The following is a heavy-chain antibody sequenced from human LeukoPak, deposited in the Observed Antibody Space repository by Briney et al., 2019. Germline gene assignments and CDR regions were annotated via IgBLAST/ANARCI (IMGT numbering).Heavy chain of an antibody. Sequence: SETLSLTCTVSGGSISSYYWSWIRQPPGKGLEWIGYIYYSGSTNYNPSLKSRVTISVDTSNNQFSLKLSSVTAADTAVYYCARAYCRGGSCYLYDAFDIWGQGTMVTVSS. CDR3: ARAYCRGGSCYLYDAFDI. J-gene: IGHJ3*02. CDR1: GGSISSYY. V-gene: IGHV4-59*08. CDR2: IYYSGST. D-gene: IGHD2-15*01.